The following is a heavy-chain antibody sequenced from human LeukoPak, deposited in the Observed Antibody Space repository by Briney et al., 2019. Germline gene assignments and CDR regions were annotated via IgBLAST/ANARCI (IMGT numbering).Heavy chain of an antibody. J-gene: IGHJ3*02. V-gene: IGHV4-39*01. D-gene: IGHD6-19*01. CDR3: ARLTALAGHRGAFDI. CDR1: GGSISTGGTY. CDR2: IYYNGNT. Sequence: SETLSLTCTVSGGSISTGGTYWSWIRQHPGKGLEWIVTIYYNGNTFYNPSLKSRVAISIDMSKSQFSLHLSSVTAADTAIYYCARLTALAGHRGAFDIWGPGTMVTVSS.